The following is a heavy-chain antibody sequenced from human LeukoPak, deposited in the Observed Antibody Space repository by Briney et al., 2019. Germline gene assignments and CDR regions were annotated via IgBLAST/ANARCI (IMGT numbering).Heavy chain of an antibody. CDR2: INPNSGGT. V-gene: IGHV1-2*02. CDR1: GYTFTGYY. Sequence: AVNVSCKASGYTFTGYYMHWVRQAPGQELEWMGWINPNSGGTNYAQKFQGRVTMTRDTSISTAYMELSRLRSDDTVVYYCARDLRGYSGYADYYFDYWGQGTLVTVSS. D-gene: IGHD5-12*01. CDR3: ARDLRGYSGYADYYFDY. J-gene: IGHJ4*02.